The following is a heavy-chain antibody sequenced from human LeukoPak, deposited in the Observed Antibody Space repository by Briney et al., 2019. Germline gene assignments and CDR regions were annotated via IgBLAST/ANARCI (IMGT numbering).Heavy chain of an antibody. D-gene: IGHD2-2*01. CDR1: GFTFSSYA. CDR3: AKRILLGYCSSTSCPGGAFDI. V-gene: IGHV3-23*01. CDR2: ISGSGGST. Sequence: PGGSLRLSCVASGFTFSSYAMSWVRQAPGKGLEWVSDISGSGGSTYYADSVKGRFTISRDNSKNTLYLQMNSLRAEDTAVYYCAKRILLGYCSSTSCPGGAFDIWGQGTMVTVSS. J-gene: IGHJ3*02.